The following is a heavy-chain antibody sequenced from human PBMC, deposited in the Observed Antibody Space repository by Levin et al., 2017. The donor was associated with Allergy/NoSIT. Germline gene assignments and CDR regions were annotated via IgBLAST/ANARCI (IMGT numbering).Heavy chain of an antibody. J-gene: IGHJ4*02. V-gene: IGHV3-72*01. Sequence: GGSLRLSCAASGFAFTDHSMDWVRQAPGKGLEWVGRTRNKAYSYATDYAASVKGRFISSRDDSKNSLYLQMNSLKPEDTAVYYCVRIPLNWGQGALVTVSS. CDR3: VRIPLN. CDR1: GFAFTDHS. CDR2: TRNKAYSYAT.